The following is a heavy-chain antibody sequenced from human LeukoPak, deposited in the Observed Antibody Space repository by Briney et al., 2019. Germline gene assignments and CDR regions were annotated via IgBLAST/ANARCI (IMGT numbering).Heavy chain of an antibody. CDR2: ISSSSSYI. CDR3: ARAILYSRLSGAFDI. D-gene: IGHD6-13*01. V-gene: IGHV3-21*01. CDR1: GFTFSSYS. Sequence: PGGSLRVSCAASGFTFSSYSMSWVREAPGKGLEWVSSISSSSSYIYYADSVKGRFTISRDNAKNSLYLQMNSLRDEDTAVYYCARAILYSRLSGAFDIWGQGTMVTVSS. J-gene: IGHJ3*02.